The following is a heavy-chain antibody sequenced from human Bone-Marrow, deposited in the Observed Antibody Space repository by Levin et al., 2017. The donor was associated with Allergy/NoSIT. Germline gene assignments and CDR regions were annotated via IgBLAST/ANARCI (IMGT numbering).Heavy chain of an antibody. J-gene: IGHJ3*02. D-gene: IGHD3-22*01. CDR2: ISYDGSNK. V-gene: IGHV3-30*18. CDR3: AKVDSSGVDAFDI. Sequence: PGGSLRLSCAASGFTFSSYGMHWVRQAPGKGLEWVAVISYDGSNKYYADSVKGRFTISRDNSKNTLYLQMNSLRAEDTAVYYCAKVDSSGVDAFDIWGQGTMVTVSS. CDR1: GFTFSSYG.